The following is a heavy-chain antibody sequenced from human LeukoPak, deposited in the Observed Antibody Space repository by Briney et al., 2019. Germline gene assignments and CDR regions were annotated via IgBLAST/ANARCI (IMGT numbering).Heavy chain of an antibody. V-gene: IGHV3-15*01. CDR3: TRGRRGFDWFIFFDY. D-gene: IGHD3-9*01. Sequence: GGSLRLSCAASGFTFSNAWMSWVRQAPGKGLEWVGRIKSKTDGGTTDYAAPVKGRFTISRDDSKNTLYLQMNSLETEDTAVYYCTRGRRGFDWFIFFDYWGQGTLVTVSS. CDR2: IKSKTDGGTT. CDR1: GFTFSNAW. J-gene: IGHJ4*02.